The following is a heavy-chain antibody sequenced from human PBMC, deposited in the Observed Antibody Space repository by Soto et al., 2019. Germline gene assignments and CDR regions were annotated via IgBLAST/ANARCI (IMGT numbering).Heavy chain of an antibody. CDR2: ISGSGGST. CDR1: GFTFSSYA. CDR3: AKGHCSSSSCSRGYFDY. Sequence: GGSLRLSCAASGFTFSSYAMSWVRQAPGKGLEWVSAISGSGGSTYYADSVKGRFTISRDNSKNTLYLQMNSLRAEDTAVYYCAKGHCSSSSCSRGYFDYWGQGTLVTVSS. D-gene: IGHD2-2*01. J-gene: IGHJ4*02. V-gene: IGHV3-23*01.